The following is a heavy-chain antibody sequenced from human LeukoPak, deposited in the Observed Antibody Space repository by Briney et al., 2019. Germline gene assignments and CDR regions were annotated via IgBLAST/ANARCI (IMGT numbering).Heavy chain of an antibody. CDR3: ARSTGHYYYYYMDV. V-gene: IGHV4-38-2*01. CDR1: GYSISSGYY. Sequence: SETLTLTCAVSGYSISSGYYWGWIRQPPGKGLEWIGSIYHSGSTYYNPSLKSRVTISVDTSKNQFSLKLTSVTAADTSLYYCARSTGHYYYYYMDVWVEESAVSVSS. J-gene: IGHJ6*03. CDR2: IYHSGST. D-gene: IGHD3-9*01.